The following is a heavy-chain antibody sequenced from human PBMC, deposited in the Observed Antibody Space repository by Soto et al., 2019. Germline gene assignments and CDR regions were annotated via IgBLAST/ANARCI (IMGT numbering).Heavy chain of an antibody. J-gene: IGHJ6*03. V-gene: IGHV4-34*01. Sequence: SETLSLTCAVYGGSFSGYSWSWIRQPPGKGLEWIGEINHSGSTNYNPSLKSRVTISVDTSKNQFSLKLSSVTAADTAVYYCARLDIVVVPAARDYYYYMDVWGKGTTVTVSS. D-gene: IGHD2-2*03. CDR3: ARLDIVVVPAARDYYYYMDV. CDR1: GGSFSGYS. CDR2: INHSGST.